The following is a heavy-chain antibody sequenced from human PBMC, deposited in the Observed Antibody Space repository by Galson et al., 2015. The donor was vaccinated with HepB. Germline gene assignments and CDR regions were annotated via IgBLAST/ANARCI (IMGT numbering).Heavy chain of an antibody. CDR3: ARDQEGHIVVVTAGVAFDI. J-gene: IGHJ3*02. D-gene: IGHD2-21*02. CDR1: GFTFSSYA. CDR2: ISYDGSNK. V-gene: IGHV3-30-3*01. Sequence: SLRLSCAASGFTFSSYAMHWVRQAPGKGLEWVAVISYDGSNKYYADSVKGRFTISRDNSKNTLYLQMNSLRAEDTAVYYCARDQEGHIVVVTAGVAFDIWGQGTMVTVSS.